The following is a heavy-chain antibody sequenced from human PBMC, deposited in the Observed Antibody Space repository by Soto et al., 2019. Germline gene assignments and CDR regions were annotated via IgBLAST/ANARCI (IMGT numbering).Heavy chain of an antibody. CDR3: ARIKWGLDYYSGMDV. CDR1: GGTFSSYA. Sequence: ASVNVSCKASGGTFSSYAISWVRQAPGQGLEWVAWINPKTAATNYAKKFQDRVTLTSDTSFSTAYLELTRLRPDDTALYYCARIKWGLDYYSGMDVWGQGTAVTV. J-gene: IGHJ6*02. D-gene: IGHD1-26*01. V-gene: IGHV1-2*02. CDR2: INPKTAAT.